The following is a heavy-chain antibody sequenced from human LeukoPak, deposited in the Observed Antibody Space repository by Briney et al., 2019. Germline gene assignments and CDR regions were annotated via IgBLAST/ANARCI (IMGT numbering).Heavy chain of an antibody. CDR2: IYYSGST. V-gene: IGHV4-59*01. D-gene: IGHD1-26*01. CDR3: ARDLVGATGRSFDP. CDR1: SGSISSYY. Sequence: PSETLSLTCTVSSGSISSYYWSWIRQPPGKGLEWIGYIYYSGSTNYNPSLKSRVTLSVDTSKNQFSLKLSSVTAADTAVYYCARDLVGATGRSFDPWGQGTLVTVSS. J-gene: IGHJ5*02.